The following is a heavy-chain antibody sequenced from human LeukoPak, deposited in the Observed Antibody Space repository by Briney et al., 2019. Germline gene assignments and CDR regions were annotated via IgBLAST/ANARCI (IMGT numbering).Heavy chain of an antibody. Sequence: SETLSLTCAVYGGSFSGYYWSWIRQPPGKGLEWIGEINHSGSTNYNPSLKSRVTISVDTSKNQFSLKLSSVTAADTAVYYCASLYYGSGRPDYWGQGTLVTVPS. J-gene: IGHJ4*02. V-gene: IGHV4-34*01. D-gene: IGHD3-10*01. CDR2: INHSGST. CDR1: GGSFSGYY. CDR3: ASLYYGSGRPDY.